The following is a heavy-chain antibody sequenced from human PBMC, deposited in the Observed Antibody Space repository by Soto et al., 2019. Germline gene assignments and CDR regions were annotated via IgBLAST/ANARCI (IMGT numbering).Heavy chain of an antibody. Sequence: QVQLVESGGGVVQPGRSLRLSCAASGFTFSSYAMHWVRQAPGKGLEWVAVISYDGSNKYYADSVKGRFTISRDNSKNTLYLQMNSLRAEDTAVYYCASGSLDYWGQGTLVTVSS. CDR2: ISYDGSNK. CDR3: ASGSLDY. J-gene: IGHJ4*02. V-gene: IGHV3-30-3*01. CDR1: GFTFSSYA.